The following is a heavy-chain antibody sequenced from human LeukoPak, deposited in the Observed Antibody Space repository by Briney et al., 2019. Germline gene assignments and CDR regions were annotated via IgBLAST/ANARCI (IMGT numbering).Heavy chain of an antibody. CDR2: IFHGGST. CDR3: ARDYDVLTAYPPTQLFDP. V-gene: IGHV4-4*02. Sequence: SETLSLTCTVSGGSIISSTWWSWVRQPPGKGLEWIGEIFHGGSTNYNPSLKSRVTMSVDTSKNQFSLKLNSVTAADTAVYYCARDYDVLTAYPPTQLFDPWGQGTLVTVSS. J-gene: IGHJ5*02. D-gene: IGHD3-9*01. CDR1: GGSIISSTW.